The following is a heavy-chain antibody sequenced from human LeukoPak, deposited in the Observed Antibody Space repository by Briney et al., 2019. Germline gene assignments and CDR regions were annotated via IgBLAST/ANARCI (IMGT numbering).Heavy chain of an antibody. J-gene: IGHJ4*02. CDR2: IYTSGST. V-gene: IGHV4-4*07. CDR1: GGSISSYY. CDR3: ARDRESSSWYRDFDY. D-gene: IGHD6-13*01. Sequence: SETLSLTCTVSGGSISSYYWSWIRQPAGKGLEWIGRIYTSGSTNYNSSLKSRVTMPVDTSKNQFSLKLSSVTAADTAVYYCARDRESSSWYRDFDYWGQGTLVTVSS.